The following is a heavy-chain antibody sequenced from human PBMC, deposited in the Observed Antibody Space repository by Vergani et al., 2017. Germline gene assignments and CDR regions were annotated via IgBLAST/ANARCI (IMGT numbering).Heavy chain of an antibody. V-gene: IGHV1-2*02. Sequence: QVQLVQSGAEVKKPGASVKVSCKASGYTFTGYYMHWVRQAPGQGLEWMGWINPNSGGTNYAQKFQGRVTMTRDTSISTAYMELSRLRTDDTAVYYCARTVKLVINPHYYGMDVWGQGTTVTVSS. CDR3: ARTVKLVINPHYYGMDV. J-gene: IGHJ6*02. CDR1: GYTFTGYY. CDR2: INPNSGGT. D-gene: IGHD1-1*01.